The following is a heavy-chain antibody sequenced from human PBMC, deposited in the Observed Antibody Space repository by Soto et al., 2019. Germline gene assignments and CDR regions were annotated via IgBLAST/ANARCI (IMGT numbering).Heavy chain of an antibody. CDR2: IYYSGST. CDR3: ARAPGSGWYLGPGDGMDV. D-gene: IGHD6-19*01. V-gene: IGHV4-59*01. CDR1: GGSISSYY. J-gene: IGHJ6*02. Sequence: SETLSLPCPVSGGSISSYYWSWIRQPPGKGLEWIGYIYYSGSTNYNPSLKSRVTISVDTSKNQFSLKLSAVTAADTAVYYCARAPGSGWYLGPGDGMDVWGQGTTVTVSS.